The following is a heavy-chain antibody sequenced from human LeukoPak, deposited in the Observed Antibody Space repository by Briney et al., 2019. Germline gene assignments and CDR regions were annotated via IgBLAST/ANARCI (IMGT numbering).Heavy chain of an antibody. CDR3: AREDIVVVPAAYSWYNWFDP. Sequence: SETLSLTCAVSGYSISSGYYWGWIRQPPGKGLEWIGSIYHSGSTYYNPSLKSRVTISVDTSKNQFSLKLSSVTAADTAVYYCAREDIVVVPAAYSWYNWFDPWGQGTLVTVSS. V-gene: IGHV4-38-2*02. CDR2: IYHSGST. J-gene: IGHJ5*02. D-gene: IGHD2-2*01. CDR1: GYSISSGYY.